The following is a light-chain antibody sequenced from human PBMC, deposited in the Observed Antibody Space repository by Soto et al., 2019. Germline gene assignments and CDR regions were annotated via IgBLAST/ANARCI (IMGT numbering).Light chain of an antibody. Sequence: DIVMTQSPDSLAVSLGERATINCKSSQSILSSSNNKNSLAWFQQQPGQPPKLLIYWASTRESGVPGRFSGSGSGTDFTLTISSLQAEDVAVYYCQQYYSSVVTFCQGTRLEIK. CDR1: QSILSSSNNKNS. J-gene: IGKJ5*01. V-gene: IGKV4-1*01. CDR3: QQYYSSVVT. CDR2: WAS.